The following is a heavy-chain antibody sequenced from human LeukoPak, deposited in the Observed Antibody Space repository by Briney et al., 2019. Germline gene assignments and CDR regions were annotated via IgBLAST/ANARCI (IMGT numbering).Heavy chain of an antibody. CDR2: IYHSGTT. Sequence: PSETLSLTCTVSGGSISSGGYYWSWIRQHPGKGLEWIGYIYHSGTTYFNPSLKSRVTISVDTSKNQFSLKLSSVTAADTAVYYCAREWAGGDCGGDCTRTKGDYYGMDVWGQGTTVTVAS. V-gene: IGHV4-31*03. D-gene: IGHD2-21*02. CDR1: GGSISSGGYY. CDR3: AREWAGGDCGGDCTRTKGDYYGMDV. J-gene: IGHJ6*02.